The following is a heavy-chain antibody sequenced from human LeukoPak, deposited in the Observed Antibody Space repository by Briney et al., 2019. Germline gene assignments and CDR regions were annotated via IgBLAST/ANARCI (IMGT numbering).Heavy chain of an antibody. CDR1: GGSISSGGYS. CDR3: ARECPYGDSEYYFDY. CDR2: IYHSGST. J-gene: IGHJ4*02. D-gene: IGHD4-17*01. V-gene: IGHV4-30-2*01. Sequence: KASETLSLTCTVSGGSISSGGYSWSWIRQPPGKGLEWIGYIYHSGSTYYNPSLKSRVTISVDRSKNQFSLKLSSVTAADTAVYYCARECPYGDSEYYFDYWGQGTLVTVSS.